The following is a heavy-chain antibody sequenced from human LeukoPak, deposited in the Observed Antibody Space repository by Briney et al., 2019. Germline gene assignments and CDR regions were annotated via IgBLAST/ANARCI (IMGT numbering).Heavy chain of an antibody. J-gene: IGHJ5*02. Sequence: ASVKVSCKASGYTFTGYYMHWVRQAPGQGLEWMGWINPNSGGTNYAQKFQGRVTMTRDTSISTAYMELSRLRSDDTAVYYCARGVVVVPAARYNWFDPWGQGTLVTVSS. CDR3: ARGVVVVPAARYNWFDP. D-gene: IGHD2-2*01. CDR1: GYTFTGYY. CDR2: INPNSGGT. V-gene: IGHV1-2*02.